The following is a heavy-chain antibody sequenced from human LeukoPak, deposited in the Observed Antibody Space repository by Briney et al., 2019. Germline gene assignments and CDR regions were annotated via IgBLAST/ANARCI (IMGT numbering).Heavy chain of an antibody. Sequence: GGSLRLSCAASGFTFSSYAMSWVRQAPGKGLEWVSAISGSGGSTYYADSVKGWFTISRDNSKNTLYLQMNSLRAEDTAVYYCAKRYYDSSGYLDGWGQGTLVTVSS. D-gene: IGHD3-22*01. CDR3: AKRYYDSSGYLDG. CDR1: GFTFSSYA. CDR2: ISGSGGST. V-gene: IGHV3-23*01. J-gene: IGHJ4*02.